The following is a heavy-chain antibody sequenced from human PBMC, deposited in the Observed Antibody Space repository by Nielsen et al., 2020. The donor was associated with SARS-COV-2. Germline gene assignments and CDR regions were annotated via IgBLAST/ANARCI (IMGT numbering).Heavy chain of an antibody. J-gene: IGHJ4*02. CDR1: GYTFINYW. D-gene: IGHD6-19*01. CDR2: IYPGDSDT. CDR3: ARHTLGYSSGWYFFFDY. Sequence: GGSLRLSCKGSGYTFINYWIAWVRQMPGKGLEYMGIIYPGDSDTRYSPSFQGQVTISADKSISTAYLQWSSLKASDTAMYYCARHTLGYSSGWYFFFDYWGQGTLVTVSS. V-gene: IGHV5-51*01.